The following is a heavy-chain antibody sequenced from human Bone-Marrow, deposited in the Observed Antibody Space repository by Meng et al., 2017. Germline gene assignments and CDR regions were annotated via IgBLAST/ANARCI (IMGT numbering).Heavy chain of an antibody. D-gene: IGHD6-13*01. CDR3: ARDPSSSYYFDY. V-gene: IGHV1-18*01. Sequence: ASVKVSCKASGYTFTSYGISWVRQAPGQGLEWMGWISAYNGNTNYAQKLQGRVTMTTDTSTSTAYMELSRLRSDDTAVYYCARDPSSSYYFDYWGQGTLVTVSS. CDR2: ISAYNGNT. J-gene: IGHJ4*02. CDR1: GYTFTSYG.